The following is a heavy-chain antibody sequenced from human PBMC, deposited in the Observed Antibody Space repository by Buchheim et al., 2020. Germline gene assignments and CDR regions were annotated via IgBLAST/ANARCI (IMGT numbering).Heavy chain of an antibody. D-gene: IGHD3-3*01. Sequence: QVQLVQSGAEVKKPGASVKVSCKASGYTFTSYYMHWVRQAPGQGLELMGIINPSGGSTSYAPKFQGRVPMTRDTSTSTDYMELSSLRSEDTAVYYWASTGRTSHYSYDFWSGYYGMDVWGQGTT. CDR2: INPSGGST. J-gene: IGHJ6*02. CDR1: GYTFTSYY. CDR3: ASTGRTSHYSYDFWSGYYGMDV. V-gene: IGHV1-46*01.